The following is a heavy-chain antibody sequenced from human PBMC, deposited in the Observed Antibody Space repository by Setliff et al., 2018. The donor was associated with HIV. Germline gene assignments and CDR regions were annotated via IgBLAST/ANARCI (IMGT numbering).Heavy chain of an antibody. CDR2: IYYSGST. CDR1: NYSISSGYY. J-gene: IGHJ4*02. Sequence: PSETLSLTCAVSNYSISSGYYWGWIRQSPGKGLEWIGSIYYSGSTYYSPSLKSRVIISVDTAKNHLSLNLRSVTAADTAVYFCARVGYYDSSFDYWGQGTLVTVSS. D-gene: IGHD3-22*01. CDR3: ARVGYYDSSFDY. V-gene: IGHV4-38-2*01.